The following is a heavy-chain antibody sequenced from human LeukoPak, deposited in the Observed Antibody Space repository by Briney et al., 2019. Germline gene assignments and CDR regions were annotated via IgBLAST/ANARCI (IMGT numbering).Heavy chain of an antibody. V-gene: IGHV3-7*01. CDR1: GFTFSSYW. D-gene: IGHD2-21*02. Sequence: GGSLRLSCAASGFTFSSYWMSWVRQAPGKGLEWVANIKQDGSEKYYVDSVKGRFTISRDNAKNSLYLQMNSLRAEDTAVYYCARNLAYCGGDCYPLDAFDIWGQGTMVTVSS. CDR3: ARNLAYCGGDCYPLDAFDI. CDR2: IKQDGSEK. J-gene: IGHJ3*02.